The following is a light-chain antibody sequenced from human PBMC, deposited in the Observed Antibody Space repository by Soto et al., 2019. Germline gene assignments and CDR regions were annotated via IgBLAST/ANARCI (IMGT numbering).Light chain of an antibody. J-gene: IGLJ2*01. CDR3: GSYGGSSSYVV. Sequence: QSALTQPASVSGSPGQSITISCTGTSSDVESYNLVSWYQQHPGKAPKPMIYEGSKRPSGVSNRFSGSKSGNTASLTISGHQAEDEADDHCGSYGGSSSYVVFGGGTKLTVL. V-gene: IGLV2-23*01. CDR1: SSDVESYNL. CDR2: EGS.